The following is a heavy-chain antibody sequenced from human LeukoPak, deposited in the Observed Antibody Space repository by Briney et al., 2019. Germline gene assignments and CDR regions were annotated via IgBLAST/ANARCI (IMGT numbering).Heavy chain of an antibody. D-gene: IGHD6-19*01. CDR1: GFTFSASA. V-gene: IGHV3-64D*09. CDR3: VKEDAVAGHYFDH. Sequence: GGSLRLSCSASGFTFSASAMHWVRQAPGKGLEYVSAISSNGGSTYYADSLKGRFTISRDNSKNTLYLQMTSLRAEDTAVYYCVKEDAVAGHYFDHWGQGTLVTVSS. CDR2: ISSNGGST. J-gene: IGHJ4*02.